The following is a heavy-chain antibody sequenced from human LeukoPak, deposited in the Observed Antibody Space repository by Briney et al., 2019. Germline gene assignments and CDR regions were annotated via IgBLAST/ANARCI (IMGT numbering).Heavy chain of an antibody. J-gene: IGHJ4*02. CDR2: ISAYNGNT. CDR3: ARDRPATLYGSGTYPFDY. CDR1: GYTFTSYG. V-gene: IGHV1-18*01. Sequence: ASVKVSCKASGYTFTSYGISWVRQAPGQGLEWMGWISAYNGNTNYAQKLQGRVTMTTDTSTSTAYMELRSLRSEDTAVYYCARDRPATLYGSGTYPFDYWGQGTLVTVSS. D-gene: IGHD3-10*01.